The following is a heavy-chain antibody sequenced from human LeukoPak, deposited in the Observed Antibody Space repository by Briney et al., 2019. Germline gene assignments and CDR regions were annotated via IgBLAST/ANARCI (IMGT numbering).Heavy chain of an antibody. V-gene: IGHV3-30-3*01. Sequence: GGSLRLSCAAPGFTFSSYAMHWVRQAPGKGLEWVAVISYDGSNKYYADSVKGRFTISRDNSKNTLYLQMNSLRAEDTAVYYCARYQYGIAALGMTYNWFDPWGQGTLVTVSS. CDR2: ISYDGSNK. CDR1: GFTFSSYA. CDR3: ARYQYGIAALGMTYNWFDP. D-gene: IGHD6-6*01. J-gene: IGHJ5*02.